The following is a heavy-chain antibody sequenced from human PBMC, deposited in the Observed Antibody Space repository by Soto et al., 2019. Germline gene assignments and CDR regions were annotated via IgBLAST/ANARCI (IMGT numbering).Heavy chain of an antibody. V-gene: IGHV3-23*01. CDR2: ISGSGGST. J-gene: IGHJ6*02. CDR3: ARGLKNYYGKDV. Sequence: GGSLRLSCAASGFTFSSYAMSWVRQAPGKGLEWVSAISGSGGSTYYADSVKGRFTISRDNSKNTLYLQMNSLRDEDSAVYYCARGLKNYYGKDVWGQGTTVTVSS. CDR1: GFTFSSYA.